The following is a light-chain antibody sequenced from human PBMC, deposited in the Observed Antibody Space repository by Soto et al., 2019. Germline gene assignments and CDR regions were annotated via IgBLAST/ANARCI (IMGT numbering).Light chain of an antibody. V-gene: IGLV2-14*01. Sequence: QSVLIQPASVSGSPGQSITISCTGTGSDVGGYNSVSWYQQHPGKAPKLVIYDVNNRPSGVSNRFSGSKSGNTASLTISGLQAEDEADYYCCSRTISSTYVFGTGTKVTVL. J-gene: IGLJ1*01. CDR3: CSRTISSTYV. CDR2: DVN. CDR1: GSDVGGYNS.